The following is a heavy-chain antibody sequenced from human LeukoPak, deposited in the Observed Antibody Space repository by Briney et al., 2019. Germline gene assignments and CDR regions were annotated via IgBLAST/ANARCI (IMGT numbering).Heavy chain of an antibody. CDR3: ARGSRYYGSGSYSHWFDP. CDR1: GGSFSGYY. Sequence: SETLSLTCAVYGGSFSGYYWSWIRQPPGKGLEWIGEINHSGSTNYNPSLKSRVTISVDTPKNQFSLKLSSVTAADTAVYYCARGSRYYGSGSYSHWFDPWGQGTLVTVSS. V-gene: IGHV4-34*01. D-gene: IGHD3-10*01. CDR2: INHSGST. J-gene: IGHJ5*02.